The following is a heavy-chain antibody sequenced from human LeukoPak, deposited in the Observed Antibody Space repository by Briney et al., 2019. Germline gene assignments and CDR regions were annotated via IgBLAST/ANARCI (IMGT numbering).Heavy chain of an antibody. CDR1: GFTFSSYA. D-gene: IGHD3-3*01. Sequence: GGSLRLSCAASGFTFSSYAMSWVRQAPGKGLEWVSAISGSGGSTYYADSVKGRFTISRDNSKNTLYLQMNSRRAEDTAVYYCAKSNRDTIFGVVIIPHFDYWGQGTLVTVSS. J-gene: IGHJ4*02. CDR3: AKSNRDTIFGVVIIPHFDY. CDR2: ISGSGGST. V-gene: IGHV3-23*01.